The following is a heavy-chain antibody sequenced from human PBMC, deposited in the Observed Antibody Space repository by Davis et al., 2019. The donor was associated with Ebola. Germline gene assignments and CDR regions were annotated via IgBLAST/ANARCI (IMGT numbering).Heavy chain of an antibody. CDR3: AKSGLSFGVVKYHYGMDV. V-gene: IGHV3-23*01. CDR1: VITFSSYA. J-gene: IGHJ6*04. Sequence: GGSLRLSCTDSVITFSSYAMRWVRQARGKGLEWVSAISGGGGSTYYADSVKGRFTISRDNSKKTLYLQMNSLRAEDTAVYYCAKSGLSFGVVKYHYGMDVWGKGTTVTVSS. CDR2: ISGGGGST. D-gene: IGHD3-3*01.